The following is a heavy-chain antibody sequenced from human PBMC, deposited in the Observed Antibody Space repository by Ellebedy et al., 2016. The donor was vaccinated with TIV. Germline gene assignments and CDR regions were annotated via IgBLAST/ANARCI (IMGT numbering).Heavy chain of an antibody. Sequence: GESLKISCAASGFTFSLYIINWVLQAPGNLLEWISYISSGSSSIYYADSVKGRFTISSENAKNSLYLRMNSLRAEDTAVYYCARDYYDSGSYSEEWGQGTLVTVSS. CDR2: ISSGSSSI. CDR3: ARDYYDSGSYSEE. CDR1: GFTFSLYI. J-gene: IGHJ4*02. V-gene: IGHV3-48*04. D-gene: IGHD3-10*01.